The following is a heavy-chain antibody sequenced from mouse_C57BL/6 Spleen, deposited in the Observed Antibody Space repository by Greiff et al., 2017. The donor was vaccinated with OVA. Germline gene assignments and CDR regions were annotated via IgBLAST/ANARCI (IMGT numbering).Heavy chain of an antibody. CDR2: ISDGGSYT. CDR3: ARESWDY. V-gene: IGHV5-4*01. Sequence: EVKLVESGGGLVKPGGSLKLSCAASGFTFSSYAMSWVRQTPEKRLEWVATISDGGSYTYYPDNVKGRFTISRDNAKNNLYLQMSHLKSEDTAMYYCARESWDYWGQGTTLTVSS. J-gene: IGHJ2*01. CDR1: GFTFSSYA.